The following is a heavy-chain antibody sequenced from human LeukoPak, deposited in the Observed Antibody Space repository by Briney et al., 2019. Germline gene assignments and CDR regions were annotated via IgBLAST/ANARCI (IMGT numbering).Heavy chain of an antibody. CDR3: ARVGYSMGGDYYYYYYMDV. CDR2: IYTSGST. Sequence: SETLSLICTVSGCSISSYYWSWIRQPPGKGLEWIGYIYTSGSTNYNPSLKSRVTISVDTSKNQFSLKLSSVTAADTAVYYCARVGYSMGGDYYYYYYMDVWGKGTTVTVSS. V-gene: IGHV4-4*09. D-gene: IGHD6-13*01. J-gene: IGHJ6*03. CDR1: GCSISSYY.